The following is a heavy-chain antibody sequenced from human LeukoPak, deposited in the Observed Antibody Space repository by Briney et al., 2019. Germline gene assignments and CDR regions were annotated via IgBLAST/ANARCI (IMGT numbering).Heavy chain of an antibody. V-gene: IGHV1-69*05. J-gene: IGHJ4*02. D-gene: IGHD1-26*01. Sequence: ASVKVSCKASGGTFSSYAISWVRQAPGQGLEWMGGIIPIFGTANCAQKFQGRVTMTTATSTSTAYMELRSLRSDDTAVYYCARGSMMGATGVDYWGQGNLVTVSS. CDR1: GGTFSSYA. CDR3: ARGSMMGATGVDY. CDR2: IIPIFGTA.